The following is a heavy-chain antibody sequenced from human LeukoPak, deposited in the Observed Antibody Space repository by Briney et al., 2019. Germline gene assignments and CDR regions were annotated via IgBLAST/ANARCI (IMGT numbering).Heavy chain of an antibody. CDR1: GFTFSSYS. CDR3: AREFGSSAEYFQH. Sequence: PGGSLRLSCAASGFTFSSYSMNWVRQAPGKGLEWVSYISSSSSTIYYADSVKGRFTISRDNAKNSLYLQMNSLRAEDTAVYYCAREFGSSAEYFQHWGQGTLVTVSS. D-gene: IGHD6-6*01. J-gene: IGHJ1*01. CDR2: ISSSSSTI. V-gene: IGHV3-48*01.